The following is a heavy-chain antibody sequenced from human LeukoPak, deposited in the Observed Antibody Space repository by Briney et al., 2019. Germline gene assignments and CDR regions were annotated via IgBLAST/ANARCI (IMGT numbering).Heavy chain of an antibody. V-gene: IGHV3-23*01. CDR1: GFTFSSYG. D-gene: IGHD4-17*01. Sequence: SGGSLRLSCAASGFTFSSYGMHWVRQAPGKGLEWVSFISDSGGSTYCVDSVKGRFTISRDNSKNTLYLQMNSLRAEDTAVYYCAIVTNQIDYWGQGTLVTVSS. CDR3: AIVTNQIDY. J-gene: IGHJ4*02. CDR2: ISDSGGST.